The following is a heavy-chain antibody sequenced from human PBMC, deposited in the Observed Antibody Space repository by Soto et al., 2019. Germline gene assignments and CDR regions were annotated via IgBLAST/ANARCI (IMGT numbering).Heavy chain of an antibody. J-gene: IGHJ6*02. CDR2: ISSSSSYI. CDR1: GLTFVSYG. Sequence: GGSLRLSCAASGLTFVSYGLNWVGQAPGKGLEWVSSISSSSSYIYYADSVKGRFTISRDNAKNSLYLQMNSLRAEDTAVYYCARDLRYSGYIGSYYYGMDVWGQGTTVTVSS. D-gene: IGHD5-12*01. CDR3: ARDLRYSGYIGSYYYGMDV. V-gene: IGHV3-21*01.